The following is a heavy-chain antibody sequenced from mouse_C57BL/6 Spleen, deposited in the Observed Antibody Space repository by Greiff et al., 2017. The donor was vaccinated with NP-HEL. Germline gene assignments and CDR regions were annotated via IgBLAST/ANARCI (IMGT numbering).Heavy chain of an antibody. J-gene: IGHJ4*01. Sequence: EVKVVESGGDLVKPGGSLKLSCAASGFTFSSYGMSWVRQTPDKRLEWVATISSGGSYTYYPDSVQGRFTISRDNAKNTLYLQMSSLKSEDTAMYYCARQGYSNYGYAMDYWGQGTSVTVSS. V-gene: IGHV5-6*01. CDR3: ARQGYSNYGYAMDY. CDR2: ISSGGSYT. D-gene: IGHD2-5*01. CDR1: GFTFSSYG.